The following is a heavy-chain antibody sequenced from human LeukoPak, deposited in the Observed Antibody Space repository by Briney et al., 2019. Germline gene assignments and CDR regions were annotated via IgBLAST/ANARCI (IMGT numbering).Heavy chain of an antibody. CDR2: IYYSGST. CDR3: ASGPDCSGGSCYYYGMDV. Sequence: SETLSLTCTVSGGSVSSGSYYWRWIRQPPGKGLEWIVYIYYSGSTNYNPSLKSRVTISVDTSKNQFSLKLSSVTAADTAVYYCASGPDCSGGSCYYYGMDVWGKGTTVTVSS. V-gene: IGHV4-61*01. CDR1: GGSVSSGSYY. D-gene: IGHD2-15*01. J-gene: IGHJ6*04.